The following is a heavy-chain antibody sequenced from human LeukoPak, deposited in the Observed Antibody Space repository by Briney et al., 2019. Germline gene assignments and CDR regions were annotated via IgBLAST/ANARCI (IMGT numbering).Heavy chain of an antibody. V-gene: IGHV1-18*01. CDR2: ISPYNGNT. J-gene: IGHJ6*02. CDR1: DYTFTNFG. D-gene: IGHD6-19*01. Sequence: ASVKVSCKASDYTFTNFGICWVRQAPGQGLEWMGWISPYNGNTNYARNFQGRVTLTTDTSTSTAYMELRSLRSDDTAAYYCARERWLVRRAGMDVWGQGTTVTVSS. CDR3: ARERWLVRRAGMDV.